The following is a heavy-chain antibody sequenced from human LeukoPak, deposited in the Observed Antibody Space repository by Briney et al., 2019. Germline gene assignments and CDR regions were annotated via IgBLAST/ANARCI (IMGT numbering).Heavy chain of an antibody. J-gene: IGHJ4*02. D-gene: IGHD3-10*01. CDR1: GYTFTGYY. CDR3: ARGSLWFGHKYYFDC. V-gene: IGHV1-2*02. CDR2: INPNSGGT. Sequence: ASVKVSCKASGYTFTGYYMHWVRQAPGQGLEWMGWINPNSGGTNYAQKFQGRVTMTRDTSISTAYMELSRLRSDDTAVYYCARGSLWFGHKYYFDCWGQGTLVTVSS.